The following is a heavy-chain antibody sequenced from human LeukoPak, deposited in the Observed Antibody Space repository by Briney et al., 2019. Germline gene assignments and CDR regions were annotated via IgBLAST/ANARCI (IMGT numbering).Heavy chain of an antibody. V-gene: IGHV3-21*01. Sequence: GGSLRLSCAASGFTFSSYSMNWVRQAPGKGLEWVSSISSSSSYIYYADSVKGRFTISRDNAKNSLYLQMNSLRAEDTAVYYCARATDYYGSAPWDYWGQGTLVTVSS. D-gene: IGHD3-10*01. CDR1: GFTFSSYS. CDR3: ARATDYYGSAPWDY. J-gene: IGHJ4*02. CDR2: ISSSSSYI.